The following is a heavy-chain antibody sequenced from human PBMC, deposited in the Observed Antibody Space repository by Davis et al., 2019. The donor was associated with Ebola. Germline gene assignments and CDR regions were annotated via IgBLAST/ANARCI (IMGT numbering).Heavy chain of an antibody. Sequence: PGGSLRLSCAASGFTFSSYAMTWVRQAPGKGLEWVSYISSSGSTIYYADSVKGRFTISRDNAKNSLYLQMNSLRAEDTAVYYCARDWAGSSWYEGNNWFDPWGQGTLVTVSS. V-gene: IGHV3-48*04. CDR2: ISSSGSTI. J-gene: IGHJ5*02. D-gene: IGHD6-13*01. CDR1: GFTFSSYA. CDR3: ARDWAGSSWYEGNNWFDP.